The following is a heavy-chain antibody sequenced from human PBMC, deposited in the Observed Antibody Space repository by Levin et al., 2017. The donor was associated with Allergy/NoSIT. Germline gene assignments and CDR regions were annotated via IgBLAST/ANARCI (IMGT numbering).Heavy chain of an antibody. CDR1: GGSFSGSY. J-gene: IGHJ4*02. D-gene: IGHD3-3*01. V-gene: IGHV4-34*01. Sequence: SQTLSLTCAVYGGSFSGSYWSWIRQPPGKGLEWIGEINHSGSTNYNPSLKSRVTISVDTSKNQFSLKLSSVTAADTAVYYCARGVATYYDFWSVMTRGQGTLVTVSS. CDR3: ARGVATYYDFWSVMT. CDR2: INHSGST.